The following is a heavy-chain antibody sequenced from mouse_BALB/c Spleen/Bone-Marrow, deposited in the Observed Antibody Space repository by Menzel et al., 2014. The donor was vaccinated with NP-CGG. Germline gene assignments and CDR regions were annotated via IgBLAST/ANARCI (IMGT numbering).Heavy chain of an antibody. Sequence: VQLQQPGAELVKPGASVKLSCTASGFNIKDTYMHWVKQRPDQGLEWIGRIDPANGNTKYNPKFQGKATITSDTSSNTACLQLSSLTSGDTAVYYCVGWEDYWGRGTTLTVSS. J-gene: IGHJ2*01. CDR2: IDPANGNT. D-gene: IGHD4-1*01. CDR3: VGWEDY. V-gene: IGHV14-3*02. CDR1: GFNIKDTY.